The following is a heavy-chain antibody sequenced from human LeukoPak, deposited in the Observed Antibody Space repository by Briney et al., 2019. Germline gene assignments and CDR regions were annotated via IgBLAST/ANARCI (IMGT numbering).Heavy chain of an antibody. V-gene: IGHV3-7*01. Sequence: GGSLRLSCAASGFTFSSYWMSWVRQAPGKGVEWVANIKQDGSEKYYVDSVKGRFTISRDNAKNSLYLQMNSLRAEDTAVYYCARDRRGYQLLDYYYYMDVWGKGTTVTVSS. D-gene: IGHD2-2*01. CDR1: GFTFSSYW. CDR2: IKQDGSEK. J-gene: IGHJ6*03. CDR3: ARDRRGYQLLDYYYYMDV.